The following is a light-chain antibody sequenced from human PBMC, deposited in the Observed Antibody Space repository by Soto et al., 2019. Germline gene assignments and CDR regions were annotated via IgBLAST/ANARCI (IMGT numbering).Light chain of an antibody. CDR1: QSVSSN. J-gene: IGKJ2*01. CDR3: QRYDTWPQT. V-gene: IGKV3-15*01. CDR2: DAS. Sequence: ETVLTQSPATLPVSPGDRATFSCRASQSVSSNLAWYQQKPGQAPRLLIFDASTRASGIVARFSGGGSGTEFALAVSRLQSDDFAPYFCQRYDTWPQTFGQVNKLEIK.